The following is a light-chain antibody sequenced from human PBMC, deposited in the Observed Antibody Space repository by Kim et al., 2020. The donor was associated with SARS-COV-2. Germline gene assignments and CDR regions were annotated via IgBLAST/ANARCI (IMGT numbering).Light chain of an antibody. V-gene: IGKV1-17*01. Sequence: DIQMTQSPSSLSASVGDRVTITCRASQDIRKGLAWFQQKPGKAPKRLIHVATSLQSGVPSRFSGSGSGTEFTLTISSLQAEDLATYYCQQFHSFPLTFGRGTKVDIK. CDR1: QDIRKG. CDR3: QQFHSFPLT. J-gene: IGKJ4*01. CDR2: VAT.